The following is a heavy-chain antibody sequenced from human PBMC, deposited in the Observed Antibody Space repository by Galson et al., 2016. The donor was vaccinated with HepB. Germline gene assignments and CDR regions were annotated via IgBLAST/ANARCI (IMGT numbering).Heavy chain of an antibody. D-gene: IGHD3-10*01. J-gene: IGHJ4*02. CDR1: GFIFSVYG. CDR3: ARVSGESGPDY. V-gene: IGHV3-30*03. Sequence: SLRLSCAASGFIFSVYGMHWVRQTPGKGLEWVAVISYDGSNKYYADSVKGRFTISRDNSKNTLYLQMNSLRAEDTAVYYCARVSGESGPDYWGQGTLVTVSS. CDR2: ISYDGSNK.